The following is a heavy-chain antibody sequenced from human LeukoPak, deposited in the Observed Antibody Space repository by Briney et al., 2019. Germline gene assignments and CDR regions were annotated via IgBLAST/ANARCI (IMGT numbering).Heavy chain of an antibody. D-gene: IGHD4-17*01. CDR3: ARAYGDYGY. J-gene: IGHJ4*02. CDR2: INHSGST. Sequence: SETLSLTCAVYGGSFSGYYWSWIRQPPGKGLEWIGEINHSGSTYYNSSLKSRVTISVDTSKNQFSLKVSSVTAADTAVYYCARAYGDYGYWGQGTLVTVSS. CDR1: GGSFSGYY. V-gene: IGHV4-34*01.